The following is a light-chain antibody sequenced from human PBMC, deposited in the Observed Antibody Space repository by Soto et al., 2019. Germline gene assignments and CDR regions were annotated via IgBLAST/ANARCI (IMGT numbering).Light chain of an antibody. CDR1: SSDIGSHNL. CDR2: EVG. Sequence: QSVLTQPASVSGSPGQSITISCTGTSSDIGSHNLVSWYQQHPAKAPKLMIYEVGKWHSGVSNRFSGSKSGNTASLTISGLQDEDEADYYCCSYAGSITFVFGTGTKLTVL. J-gene: IGLJ1*01. CDR3: CSYAGSITFV. V-gene: IGLV2-23*02.